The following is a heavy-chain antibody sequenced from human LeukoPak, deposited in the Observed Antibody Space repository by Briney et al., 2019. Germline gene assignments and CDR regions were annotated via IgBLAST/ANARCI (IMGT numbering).Heavy chain of an antibody. CDR2: ISGGGETT. Sequence: GGSLRLSCAASGFTFNNYAMNWVRQAPGKGLEWVSSISGGGETTYYADSAKGRFTISRDNSKNTLYLQMNSLRVEDTAVYYCAKGPPYYYDSSGTGDFGDWGQGTLVTVSS. V-gene: IGHV3-23*01. J-gene: IGHJ4*02. CDR1: GFTFNNYA. CDR3: AKGPPYYYDSSGTGDFGD. D-gene: IGHD3-22*01.